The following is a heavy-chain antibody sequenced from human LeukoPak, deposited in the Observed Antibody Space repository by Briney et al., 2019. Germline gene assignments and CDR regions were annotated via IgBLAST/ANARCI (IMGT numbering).Heavy chain of an antibody. J-gene: IGHJ4*02. CDR2: INPNSGGT. V-gene: IGHV1-2*04. CDR3: ARSCSSSCPLDY. D-gene: IGHD6-13*01. Sequence: ASVKVSCKASGYTFTGYYMHWVRQAPGQGLEWMGWINPNSGGTNYAQKFQGWVTMTRNTSISTAYMELSRLRSDDTAVYYCARSCSSSCPLDYWGQGTLVTVSS. CDR1: GYTFTGYY.